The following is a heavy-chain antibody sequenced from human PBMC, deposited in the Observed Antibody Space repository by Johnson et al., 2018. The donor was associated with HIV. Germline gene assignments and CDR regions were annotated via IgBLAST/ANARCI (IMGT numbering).Heavy chain of an antibody. D-gene: IGHD3-22*01. Sequence: QVQLVESRGGVVQSGASLRLSRAASGFRFSDHYMSWIRQAPGKGLEWVSDISSSCRSIYYADSVKGRFTISRDNSKNTLYLQMNGLRAEDTGLYYCVRDQGYYDSSGYPDAFDIWGQGTMVTVSS. CDR3: VRDQGYYDSSGYPDAFDI. J-gene: IGHJ3*02. CDR2: ISSSCRSI. V-gene: IGHV3-11*04. CDR1: GFRFSDHY.